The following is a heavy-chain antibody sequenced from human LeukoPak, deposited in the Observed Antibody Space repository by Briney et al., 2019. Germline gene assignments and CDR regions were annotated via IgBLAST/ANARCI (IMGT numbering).Heavy chain of an antibody. CDR1: GYTFTTHD. D-gene: IGHD7-27*01. CDR2: MSPNSGDT. V-gene: IGHV1-8*01. Sequence: GASMKVSCKASGYTFTTHDINWVRQATGQGLEWLGWMSPNSGDTGYAQKFQGRVTMTSDSSIGTAYMELSSLRSEDTAIYYCVRTPPNWGFNYWGQGTLVTVSS. J-gene: IGHJ4*02. CDR3: VRTPPNWGFNY.